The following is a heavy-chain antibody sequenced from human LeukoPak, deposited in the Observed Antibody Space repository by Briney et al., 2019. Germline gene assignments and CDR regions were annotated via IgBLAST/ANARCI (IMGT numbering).Heavy chain of an antibody. CDR1: GYTFTSYG. Sequence: GSVKVSCKASGYTFTSYGISWVRQAPGQGFEWTGWISVYNGNTNYAQKLQGRVTMTTDTSTSTAYMELRSLRSDDTAVYYCARVNELDYWGQGTLVTVSS. CDR2: ISVYNGNT. J-gene: IGHJ4*02. CDR3: ARVNELDY. D-gene: IGHD1-1*01. V-gene: IGHV1-18*01.